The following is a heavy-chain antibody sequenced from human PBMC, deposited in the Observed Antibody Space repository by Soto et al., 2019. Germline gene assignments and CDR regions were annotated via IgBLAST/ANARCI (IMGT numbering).Heavy chain of an antibody. J-gene: IGHJ5*02. CDR3: ARDLISRKYQLLEDKGWFDP. V-gene: IGHV3-21*01. CDR1: GFTFSSYS. D-gene: IGHD2-2*01. CDR2: ISSSSSYI. Sequence: GGSLRLSCAASGFTFSSYSMNWVRQAPGKGLEWVSSISSSSSYIYYADSVKGRFTISRDNAKNSLYLQMNSLRAEDTAVYYCARDLISRKYQLLEDKGWFDPWGQGTLVTVSS.